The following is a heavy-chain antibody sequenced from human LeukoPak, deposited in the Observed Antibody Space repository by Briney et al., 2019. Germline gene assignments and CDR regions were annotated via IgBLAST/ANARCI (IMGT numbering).Heavy chain of an antibody. D-gene: IGHD4-17*01. Sequence: ASVKVSCKASGYTFTGYYVHWVRQAPGQGLEWMGWINPNSGGTNYEQKLQGRVTMTRDTSISTAYLELSRLRSDDTAVYYCARDGNPNEAVTTSTHYYYYYYMDVWGKGTTVTVSS. CDR1: GYTFTGYY. CDR2: INPNSGGT. V-gene: IGHV1-2*02. CDR3: ARDGNPNEAVTTSTHYYYYYYMDV. J-gene: IGHJ6*03.